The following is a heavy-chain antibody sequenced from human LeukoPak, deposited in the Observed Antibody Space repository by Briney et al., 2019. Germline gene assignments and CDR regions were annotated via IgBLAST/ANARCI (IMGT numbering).Heavy chain of an antibody. V-gene: IGHV4-4*02. J-gene: IGHJ3*02. CDR3: ARKKSHTIFGVVIRGIYAFDI. D-gene: IGHD3-3*01. Sequence: SETLSLTCAVSGGSISSSNWWSWVRQPPGKGLEWIGEIYHSGSTNYNPSLKSRVTISVDTSKNQFSLNLSSVTAADTAVYYCARKKSHTIFGVVIRGIYAFDIWGQGTMVTVSS. CDR1: GGSISSSNW. CDR2: IYHSGST.